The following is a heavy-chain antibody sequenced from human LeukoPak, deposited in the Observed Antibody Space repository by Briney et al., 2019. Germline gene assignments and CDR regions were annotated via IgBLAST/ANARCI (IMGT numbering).Heavy chain of an antibody. CDR1: GGSFSGYY. CDR2: INHSGST. Sequence: SETLSLTCAVYGGSFSGYYWSWIRQPPGKGLEWIGEINHSGSTNYHPSLKSRVTISVDTSKNQFSLKLSSVTAADTAVYYCARVITIGTKRFDYWGQGTLVTVSS. J-gene: IGHJ4*02. D-gene: IGHD3-16*01. CDR3: ARVITIGTKRFDY. V-gene: IGHV4-34*01.